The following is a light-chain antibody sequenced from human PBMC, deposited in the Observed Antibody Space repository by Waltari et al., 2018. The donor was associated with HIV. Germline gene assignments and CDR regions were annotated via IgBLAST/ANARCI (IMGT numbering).Light chain of an antibody. CDR2: AAS. V-gene: IGKV1-NL1*01. Sequence: DIQMTQSPSSLSASVGDRVTITCRASQGISHSLAWYQQKPGKAPNVLLYAASKLESEVPPRFSGGGSGTDYTLTISNLQPEDFTTYYCQQSYEIPYTFGQGTKLDIK. CDR3: QQSYEIPYT. J-gene: IGKJ2*01. CDR1: QGISHS.